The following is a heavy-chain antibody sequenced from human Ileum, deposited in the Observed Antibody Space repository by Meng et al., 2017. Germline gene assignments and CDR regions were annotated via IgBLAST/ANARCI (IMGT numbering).Heavy chain of an antibody. CDR1: GFTFTNHW. J-gene: IGHJ1*01. Sequence: GESLKISCAASGFTFTNHWMHWVRQVPGKGLLWVSRIDPGGSDPNYADSVKGRYTISRDNAKDTVFLQVNSLCGDDTAVYYCTNDRLAEWGQGTLVTVSS. CDR2: IDPGGSDP. V-gene: IGHV3-74*01. D-gene: IGHD3-16*01. CDR3: TNDRLAE.